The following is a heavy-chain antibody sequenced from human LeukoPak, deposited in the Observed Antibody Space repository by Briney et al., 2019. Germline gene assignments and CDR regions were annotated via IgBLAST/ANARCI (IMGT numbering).Heavy chain of an antibody. D-gene: IGHD3-10*01. CDR1: GGSLSSYY. CDR2: IYYSGST. Sequence: SETLSLTCTVSGGSLSSYYWSWIRQPPGNGLEWIGYIYYSGSTNYNPSLKSRVTISVDTSKNQFSLKLSSVTAADTAVYYCARHPGSITMVRLTEFDYWGQGTLVTVSS. J-gene: IGHJ4*02. CDR3: ARHPGSITMVRLTEFDY. V-gene: IGHV4-59*08.